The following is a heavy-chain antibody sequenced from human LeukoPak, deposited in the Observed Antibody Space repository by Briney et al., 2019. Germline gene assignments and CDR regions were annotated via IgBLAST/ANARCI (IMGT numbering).Heavy chain of an antibody. Sequence: PGGSLRLSCAASGFTFSSYAMHWVRQAPGKGLEWVAVISYDGRKKYYADSVKGRFTISRDNSKNTLYLQMNSLRAEDTAVYYCARARTMPYSSSCHLCYYYGMDVWGQGTTVTVSS. CDR3: ARARTMPYSSSCHLCYYYGMDV. J-gene: IGHJ6*02. V-gene: IGHV3-30*04. CDR2: ISYDGRKK. D-gene: IGHD6-13*01. CDR1: GFTFSSYA.